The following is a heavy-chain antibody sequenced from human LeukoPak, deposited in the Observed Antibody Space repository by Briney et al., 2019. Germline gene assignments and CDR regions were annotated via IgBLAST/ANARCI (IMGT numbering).Heavy chain of an antibody. J-gene: IGHJ5*02. V-gene: IGHV4-34*01. CDR1: GGSFSGYY. CDR2: INHSGST. CDR3: ARGPDSGSYFAWFDP. D-gene: IGHD3-10*01. Sequence: SETLSLTCAVYGGSFSGYYWNWIRQPPGKGLEWIGEINHSGSTHYNPSFKSRVAISVDTSKNQFSLRLSSVTAADTALYYCARGPDSGSYFAWFDPWGQGTLVTVSS.